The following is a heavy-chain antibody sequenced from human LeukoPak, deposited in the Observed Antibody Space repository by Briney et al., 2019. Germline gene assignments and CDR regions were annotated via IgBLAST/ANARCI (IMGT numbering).Heavy chain of an antibody. V-gene: IGHV3-23*01. J-gene: IGHJ4*02. CDR1: GFTFRSYA. CDR2: ISGSGGST. CDR3: AKDGGVISPSRFDY. D-gene: IGHD3-10*01. Sequence: PGGSLRFSCAASGFTFRSYAMSWVREAPGKGLDWGSAISGSGGSTYYADSVKGRFTISRDNSKNTLYLQMNSLRAEDTAVYYCAKDGGVISPSRFDYWGQGTLVTVSS.